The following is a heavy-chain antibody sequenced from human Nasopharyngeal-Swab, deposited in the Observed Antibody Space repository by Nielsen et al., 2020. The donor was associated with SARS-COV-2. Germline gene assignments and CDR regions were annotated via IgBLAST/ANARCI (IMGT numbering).Heavy chain of an antibody. Sequence: GESLKISCAASGFTFSNYWMHWVRQTPGKGLEWVALISYDGSHKYYADSVKGRFTISRDNSKNTLFLQINSLRAEDTAVYYCAKDGLRGGMITFGEVIEYYLDFWGQGTLVTVSS. V-gene: IGHV3-30*18. J-gene: IGHJ4*02. CDR3: AKDGLRGGMITFGEVIEYYLDF. D-gene: IGHD3-16*02. CDR2: ISYDGSHK. CDR1: GFTFSNYW.